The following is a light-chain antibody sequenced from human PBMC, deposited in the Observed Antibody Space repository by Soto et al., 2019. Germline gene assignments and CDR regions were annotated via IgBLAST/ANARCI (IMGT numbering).Light chain of an antibody. J-gene: IGLJ2*01. Sequence: QSVLTQPPSASGTPGQRVTISCSGSSSNIGSNYVYWYQQLPGTAPKLLIYRNNQRPSGVPDRFSGSKSGTSASLAISGLRSEDEDDYYWAAWDDSLSGHVVFGGGTKVTVL. CDR2: RNN. CDR1: SSNIGSNY. V-gene: IGLV1-47*01. CDR3: AAWDDSLSGHVV.